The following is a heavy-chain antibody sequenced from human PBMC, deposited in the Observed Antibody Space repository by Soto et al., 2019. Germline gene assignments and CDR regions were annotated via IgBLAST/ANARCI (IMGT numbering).Heavy chain of an antibody. V-gene: IGHV3-53*04. CDR3: ARVGYTSNWPPLFNWFAP. J-gene: IGHJ5*02. Sequence: PGGSLSPPVAPSGFPARATKMTWVRQAPGKGLGWAQVFISDGSHSYQDSLKGRFPISSHNSKKPLYFQLNSLRTKTPAVYYCARVGYTSNWPPLFNWFAPWARETRLPVSS. CDR1: GFPARATK. CDR2: FISDGSH. D-gene: IGHD6-13*01.